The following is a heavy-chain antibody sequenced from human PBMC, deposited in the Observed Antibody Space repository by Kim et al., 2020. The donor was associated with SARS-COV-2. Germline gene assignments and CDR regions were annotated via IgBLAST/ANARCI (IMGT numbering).Heavy chain of an antibody. V-gene: IGHV3-23*01. D-gene: IGHD4-17*01. CDR2: ISGSGGST. CDR1: GFTFSSYA. Sequence: GGSLRLSCAASGFTFSSYAMSWVRQAPGKGLEWVSAISGSGGSTYYADSVKGRFTISRDNSKNTLYLQMNSLRAEDTAVYYCVNILEGDYGDYRGADYWGQGTMVTVSS. J-gene: IGHJ4*02. CDR3: VNILEGDYGDYRGADY.